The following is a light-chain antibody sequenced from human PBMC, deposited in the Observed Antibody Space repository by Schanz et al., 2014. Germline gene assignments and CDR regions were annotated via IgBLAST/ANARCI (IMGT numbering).Light chain of an antibody. CDR3: SSYTSSSTWV. CDR1: SSDVGGYNY. CDR2: DVS. J-gene: IGLJ3*02. Sequence: QSALTQPASVSGSPGQWITISCTGTSSDVGGYNYVSWFQQHAGKAPKVMIYDVSNRPSGVSNRFSGSKSGNTASLTISGLQAEDEADYYCSSYTSSSTWVFGGGTKLTVL. V-gene: IGLV2-14*01.